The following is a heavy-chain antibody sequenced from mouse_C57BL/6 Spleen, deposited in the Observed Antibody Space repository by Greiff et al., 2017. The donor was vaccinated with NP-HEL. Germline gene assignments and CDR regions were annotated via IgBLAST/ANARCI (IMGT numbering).Heavy chain of an antibody. J-gene: IGHJ4*01. V-gene: IGHV1-64*01. CDR2: IHPNSGST. CDR1: GYTFTSYW. Sequence: QVHVKQPGAELVKPGASVKLSCKASGYTFTSYWMHWVKQRPGQGLEWIGMIHPNSGSTNYNEKFKSKATLTVDKSSSTAYMQLSSLTSEDSAVYYCARLGDEGAMDYWGQGTSVTVSS. D-gene: IGHD3-3*01. CDR3: ARLGDEGAMDY.